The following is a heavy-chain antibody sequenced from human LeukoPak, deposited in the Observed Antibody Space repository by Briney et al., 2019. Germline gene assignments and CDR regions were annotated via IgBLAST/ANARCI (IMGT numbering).Heavy chain of an antibody. J-gene: IGHJ1*01. Sequence: ASVKVSCETSGYTFTGYYMHWVRQAPGQGLEWMGWINPNSGGTNYAQKFQGRVTMTRDTSISTAYMELSRLRSDDTAVYYCARVEEVAEYFQHWGQGTLVTVSS. D-gene: IGHD3-3*01. CDR3: ARVEEVAEYFQH. V-gene: IGHV1-2*02. CDR2: INPNSGGT. CDR1: GYTFTGYY.